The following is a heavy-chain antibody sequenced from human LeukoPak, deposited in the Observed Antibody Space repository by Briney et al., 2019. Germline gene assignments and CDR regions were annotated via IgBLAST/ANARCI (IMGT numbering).Heavy chain of an antibody. CDR2: INWNGGST. D-gene: IGHD1-26*01. J-gene: IGHJ4*02. V-gene: IGHV3-20*04. CDR1: GFTFDDYG. CDR3: TRDEVGVSTEFDY. Sequence: GGSLRLSCAASGFTFDDYGMSWVRQAPGKGLEWVSGINWNGGSTGYADSVEGRFTISRDNAKNSLYLQMNSLRAEDTAVYYCTRDEVGVSTEFDYWGQGTLVTVSS.